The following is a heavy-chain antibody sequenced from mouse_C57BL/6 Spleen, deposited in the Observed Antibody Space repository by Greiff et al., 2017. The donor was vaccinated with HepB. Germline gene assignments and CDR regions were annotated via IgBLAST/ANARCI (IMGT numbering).Heavy chain of an antibody. CDR1: GYTFTSYW. V-gene: IGHV1-55*01. CDR2: IYPGSGST. CDR3: AREGLLYGSSRWFAY. D-gene: IGHD1-1*01. J-gene: IGHJ3*01. Sequence: QVQLQQPGAELVKPGASVKMSCKASGYTFTSYWITWVKQRPGQGLEWIGDIYPGSGSTNYNEKLKSKATLTVDTSSSTAYMQLSSLTSEDSAVYYCAREGLLYGSSRWFAYWGQGTLVTVSA.